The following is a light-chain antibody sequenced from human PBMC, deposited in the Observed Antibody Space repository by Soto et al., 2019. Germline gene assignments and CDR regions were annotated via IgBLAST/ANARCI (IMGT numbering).Light chain of an antibody. CDR3: QTWGTGLLV. V-gene: IGLV4-69*01. Sequence: QPVLTQSPSASASLGASVKLTCTLSSGHSSYAIAWHQQQPEKGPRYLMKLNSDGSHSKGDGIPDRFSGSSSGAERYLTISSLKSEDEADYYCQTWGTGLLVFGGGTKLTVL. CDR1: SGHSSYA. CDR2: LNSDGSH. J-gene: IGLJ3*02.